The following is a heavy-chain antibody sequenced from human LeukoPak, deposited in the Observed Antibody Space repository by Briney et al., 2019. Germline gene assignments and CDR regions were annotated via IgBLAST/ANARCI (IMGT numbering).Heavy chain of an antibody. CDR3: AKEDGNYGSGRYYYFDY. J-gene: IGHJ4*02. D-gene: IGHD3-10*01. Sequence: GGSPRLSCEASGFTYSKYAMRCVRGAPGKGREWVSVICGHGISIDYADSLNGRFTISRDNSKITLYLVMNSLRAEDTAVYYCAKEDGNYGSGRYYYFDYWGQGTLVTVSS. CDR2: ICGHGISI. CDR1: GFTYSKYA. V-gene: IGHV3-23*01.